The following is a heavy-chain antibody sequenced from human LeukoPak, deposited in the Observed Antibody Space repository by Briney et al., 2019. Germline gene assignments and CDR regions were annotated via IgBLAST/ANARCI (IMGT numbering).Heavy chain of an antibody. CDR2: IYTSGST. D-gene: IGHD3-3*01. Sequence: SETLSLTCTVSGGSISSYYWSWIRQPAGKGLEWIGRIYTSGSTNYNPSLKSRVTMSVDTSKNQFSLKLSSVAAADTAVYYCAREGIWGNYDFWSDEQGPFDYWGQGTLVTVSS. V-gene: IGHV4-4*07. CDR1: GGSISSYY. J-gene: IGHJ4*02. CDR3: AREGIWGNYDFWSDEQGPFDY.